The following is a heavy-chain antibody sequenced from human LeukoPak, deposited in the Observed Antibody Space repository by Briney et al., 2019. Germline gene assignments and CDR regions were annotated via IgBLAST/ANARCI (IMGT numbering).Heavy chain of an antibody. CDR1: GFTFSSSV. V-gene: IGHV1-58*02. CDR3: AAELHVGAVYFPH. J-gene: IGHJ1*01. CDR2: LVVDSGNT. D-gene: IGHD1-26*01. Sequence: SVKVSCKASGFTFSSSVIHWVRQARGQRLEWIGWLVVDSGNTNYAQELRGRVTITRDMSTSTAYMELTSLRSEDTAVYYCAAELHVGAVYFPHWGQSSLVTVSS.